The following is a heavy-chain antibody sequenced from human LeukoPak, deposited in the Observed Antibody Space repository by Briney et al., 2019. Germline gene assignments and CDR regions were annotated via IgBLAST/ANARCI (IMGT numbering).Heavy chain of an antibody. CDR1: XXXISSGXX. Sequence: TCXXXXXXISSGXXXGWIRQPPGKGLXXIGSIYDSGSTYYNPSLKSRFTISVDTSKNQVSLKLISVTAADTAVYYCARLDIVVVPAAIGIHDAFDIWGQGTMVTVSS. V-gene: IGHV4-38-2*01. CDR2: IYDSGST. CDR3: ARLDIVVVPAAIGIHDAFDI. D-gene: IGHD2-2*02. J-gene: IGHJ3*02.